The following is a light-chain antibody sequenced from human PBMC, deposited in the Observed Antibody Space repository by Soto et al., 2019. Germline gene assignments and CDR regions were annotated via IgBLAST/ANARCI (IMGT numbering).Light chain of an antibody. Sequence: DIQMTQSPSTLSASVVDRVTITCRASQSISNWLAWYQQKPGKAPKLLIYGASSLESGVPSRFSGSGSGTEFTLTISSLQPDDFATFYCQHYNDYSRTFGQGTKVDIK. J-gene: IGKJ1*01. CDR3: QHYNDYSRT. CDR2: GAS. V-gene: IGKV1-5*01. CDR1: QSISNW.